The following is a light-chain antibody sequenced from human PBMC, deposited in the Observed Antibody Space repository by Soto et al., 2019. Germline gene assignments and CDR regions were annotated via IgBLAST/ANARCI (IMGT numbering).Light chain of an antibody. CDR1: QSVSNSY. Sequence: EIVLTQSPGTLSLSPGERATLSCRASQSVSNSYLAWYQQKPGQSPRLLIYGASSRLTGIPDRFSGSGSGTDFTLTISRLEPEDFAVYYCQQYDRSPWTFGQGTKVEIK. J-gene: IGKJ1*01. CDR3: QQYDRSPWT. CDR2: GAS. V-gene: IGKV3-20*01.